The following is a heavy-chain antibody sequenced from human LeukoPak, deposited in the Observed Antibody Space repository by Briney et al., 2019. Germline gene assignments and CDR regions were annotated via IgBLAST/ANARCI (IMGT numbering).Heavy chain of an antibody. CDR3: ARVGPAVAGPDY. V-gene: IGHV1-8*01. CDR2: MNPNSGNT. J-gene: IGHJ4*02. CDR1: GYTFTSYD. Sequence: ASVMVSCKASGYTFTSYDINWVRQATGQGLEWMGWMNPNSGNTGYAQKFQGRVTMTRNTSISTAYMELSSLRSEDTAVYYCARVGPAVAGPDYWGQGTLVTVSS. D-gene: IGHD6-19*01.